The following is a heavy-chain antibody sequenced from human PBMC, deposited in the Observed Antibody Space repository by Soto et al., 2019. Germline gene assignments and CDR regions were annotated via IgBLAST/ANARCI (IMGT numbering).Heavy chain of an antibody. CDR1: GFTFSSYS. CDR2: ISSSSSTI. D-gene: IGHD2-2*01. J-gene: IGHJ5*02. Sequence: LRLSCAASGFTFSSYSMNWVRQAPGKGLEWVSYISSSSSTIYYADSVKGRFTISRDNAKNSLYLQMNSLRAEDTAVYYCAREYCSSTSCLNWFDPWGQGTLVTVS. CDR3: AREYCSSTSCLNWFDP. V-gene: IGHV3-48*01.